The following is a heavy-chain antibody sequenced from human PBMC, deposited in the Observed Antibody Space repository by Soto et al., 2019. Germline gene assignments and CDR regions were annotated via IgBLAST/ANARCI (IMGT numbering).Heavy chain of an antibody. CDR2: IWYDGSNK. CDR1: GFTLSSYG. D-gene: IGHD2-15*01. Sequence: GGSLRLSCAASGFTLSSYGMHWVRQAPGKGLEWVAVIWYDGSNKYYADSVKGRFTISRDNSKNTLYLQMNSLRAEDTAVYYCARGLGYCSGGSCRYDYYYYYGMDVWGQGTTVTVSS. V-gene: IGHV3-33*01. J-gene: IGHJ6*02. CDR3: ARGLGYCSGGSCRYDYYYYYGMDV.